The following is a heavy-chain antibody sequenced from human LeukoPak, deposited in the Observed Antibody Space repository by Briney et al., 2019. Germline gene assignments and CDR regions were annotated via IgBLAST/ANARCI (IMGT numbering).Heavy chain of an antibody. D-gene: IGHD5-18*01. CDR1: GFTFSSYG. Sequence: GGSLRLSCAASGFTFSSYGMHWVRQAPGKELEWVAVIWYDGSNKYYADSVKGRFTISRDNSKNTLYLQMNSLRAEDTAVYYCARDRLRGYSYGHFDYWGQGTLVTVSS. J-gene: IGHJ4*02. V-gene: IGHV3-33*01. CDR2: IWYDGSNK. CDR3: ARDRLRGYSYGHFDY.